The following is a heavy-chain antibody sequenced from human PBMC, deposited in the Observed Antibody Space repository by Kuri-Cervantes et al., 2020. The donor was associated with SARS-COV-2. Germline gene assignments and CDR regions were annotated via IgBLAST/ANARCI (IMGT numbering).Heavy chain of an antibody. CDR3: ARLSSGWHYYFDY. V-gene: IGHV4-59*11. CDR1: GGSISSHY. D-gene: IGHD6-19*01. CDR2: IYYSGST. J-gene: IGHJ4*02. Sequence: SETLSLTCTVSGGSISSHYWSWIRQPPGKGLEWIGYIYYSGSTNYNPSLKSRVTISVDTSKNQFSLKLSSVTAADTAVYYCARLSSGWHYYFDYWGQGTLVTVSS.